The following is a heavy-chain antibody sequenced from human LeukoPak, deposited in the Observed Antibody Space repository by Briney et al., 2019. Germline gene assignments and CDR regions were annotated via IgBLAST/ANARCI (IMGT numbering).Heavy chain of an antibody. CDR3: ARLATYYYGSMTYYFFEH. V-gene: IGHV4-4*07. D-gene: IGHD3-10*01. Sequence: SETLSLTCTVSGGSISSYYWSWIRQPAGKGLEWIGRIYTSGSTKYNPSLASRVSMSVDTSKRHLSLDLSSLTAADTAVYYCARLATYYYGSMTYYFFEHWGQGLQVTVSS. CDR1: GGSISSYY. CDR2: IYTSGST. J-gene: IGHJ4*02.